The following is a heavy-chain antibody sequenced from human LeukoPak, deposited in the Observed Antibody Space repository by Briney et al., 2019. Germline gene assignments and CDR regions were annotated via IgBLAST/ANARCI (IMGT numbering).Heavy chain of an antibody. V-gene: IGHV4-59*12. CDR3: VRYYDSSGPYPNWFDP. Sequence: SETLSLTCTVSGGSISSYYWSWIRQPPGKGLEWIGYIYYSGSTNYNPSLKSRVTISVDTSKNQFSLKLSSVTAADTAVYYCVRYYDSSGPYPNWFDPWGQGTLVTVSS. CDR1: GGSISSYY. CDR2: IYYSGST. J-gene: IGHJ5*02. D-gene: IGHD3-22*01.